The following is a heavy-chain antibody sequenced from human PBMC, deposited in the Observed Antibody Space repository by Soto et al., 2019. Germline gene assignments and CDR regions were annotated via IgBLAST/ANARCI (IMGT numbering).Heavy chain of an antibody. CDR3: AKEGVYCYDSSGYFFDY. V-gene: IGHV3-23*01. CDR1: GFTFSSYA. CDR2: ISGSGGST. D-gene: IGHD3-22*01. Sequence: GGSLRLSCAASGFTFSSYAMSWVRQAPGKGLEWVSAISGSGGSTYYADSVKGRFTISRDNSKNTLYLQMNSLRAEDTAVYYCAKEGVYCYDSSGYFFDYWGQGTLVTVSS. J-gene: IGHJ4*02.